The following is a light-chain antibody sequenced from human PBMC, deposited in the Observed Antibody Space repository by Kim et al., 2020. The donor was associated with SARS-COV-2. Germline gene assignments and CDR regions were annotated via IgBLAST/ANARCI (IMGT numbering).Light chain of an antibody. V-gene: IGLV3-9*01. CDR2: RDN. CDR3: QVWDSSTVV. CDR1: NIGSKN. Sequence: ARGQNARIPCGGNNIGSKNVHWSQRKPGRAPVLVIYRDNSRPSGIPERFSDSNSVNTATLTISRAQAGDEGDYYCQVWDSSTVVFGGGTQLTVL. J-gene: IGLJ2*01.